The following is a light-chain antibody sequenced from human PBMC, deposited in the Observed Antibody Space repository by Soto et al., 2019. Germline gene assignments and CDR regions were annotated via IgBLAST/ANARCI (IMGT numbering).Light chain of an antibody. CDR2: DNK. CDR3: QSYDNTLSGSKV. CDR1: SSNIGAGYD. V-gene: IGLV1-40*01. J-gene: IGLJ3*02. Sequence: QSVLTQPPSVSGAPGQRVSISCSGSSSNIGAGYDVHWYQQLPGTAPKLLIYDNKNRPSGVPDRFSGSKSGTSASLAITGLQAEDEADYYCQSYDNTLSGSKVFGGGTKVTVL.